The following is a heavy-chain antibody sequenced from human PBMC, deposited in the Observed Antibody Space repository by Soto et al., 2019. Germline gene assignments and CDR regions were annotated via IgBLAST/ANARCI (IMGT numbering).Heavy chain of an antibody. D-gene: IGHD2-15*01. Sequence: GGSLRLSCAASGFTFSNAWMNWVRQAPGKGLEWVGRIKSKTDGGTTDYAAPVKGRFTISRDDSKNTLYLQMNSLKTEDTAVYYCTTDCRWDCSGGSASNFDIWGQGTMVTVSS. V-gene: IGHV3-15*07. CDR1: GFTFSNAW. CDR3: TTDCRWDCSGGSASNFDI. CDR2: IKSKTDGGTT. J-gene: IGHJ3*02.